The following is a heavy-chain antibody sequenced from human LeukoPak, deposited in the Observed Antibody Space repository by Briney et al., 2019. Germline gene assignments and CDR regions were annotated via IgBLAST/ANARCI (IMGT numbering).Heavy chain of an antibody. CDR2: INPNSGGT. J-gene: IGHJ3*02. Sequence: ASVKVSCKASGYTFTGYYMHWVRQAPGQGLEWMGWINPNSGGTNYAQKFQGRVTMTRDTSISTAYMELSSLRSEDTAVYYCARAGGDGYNTDAFDIWGQGTMVTVSS. CDR3: ARAGGDGYNTDAFDI. D-gene: IGHD5-24*01. CDR1: GYTFTGYY. V-gene: IGHV1-2*02.